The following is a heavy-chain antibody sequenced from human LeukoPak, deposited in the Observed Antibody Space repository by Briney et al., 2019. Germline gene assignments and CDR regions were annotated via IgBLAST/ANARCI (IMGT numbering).Heavy chain of an antibody. CDR1: GYTFTSYG. CDR2: ISAYSANT. V-gene: IGHV1-18*01. Sequence: ASVKVSCKASGYTFTSYGITWVRQAPGQGLEWIGWISAYSANTNYVQKFQGRVTMTTDTSTSTAYMELRSLRSDDTAVYYCARDKSSSWYYFDFWGQGTPVTVSS. J-gene: IGHJ4*02. CDR3: ARDKSSSWYYFDF. D-gene: IGHD6-13*01.